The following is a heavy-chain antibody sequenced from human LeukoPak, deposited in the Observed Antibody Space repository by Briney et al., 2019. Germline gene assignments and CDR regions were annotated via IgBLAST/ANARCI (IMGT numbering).Heavy chain of an antibody. CDR2: ISSSSSYI. V-gene: IGHV3-21*01. J-gene: IGHJ6*03. D-gene: IGHD1-26*01. CDR1: GFTFSSYG. CDR3: AREGGSYTLGTPYYYYYMDV. Sequence: GGTLRLSCAASGFTFSSYGMNWVRQAPGKGLEWVSSISSSSSYIYYADSVKGRFTISRDNAKNSLYLQMNSLRAEDTAVYYCAREGGSYTLGTPYYYYYMDVWGKGTTVTISS.